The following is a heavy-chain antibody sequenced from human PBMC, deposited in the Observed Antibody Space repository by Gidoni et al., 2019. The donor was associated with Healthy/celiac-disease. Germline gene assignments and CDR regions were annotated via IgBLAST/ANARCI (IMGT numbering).Heavy chain of an antibody. Sequence: QVQLVQSGAEVKKPGSSVKVSCKASGGTFSSYATSWVRQALGQGLEWMGGIIPIFGTANYAQKFQGRVTITADESTSTAYMELSSLRSEDTAVYYCAREAYYYYDSTAPRAFDIWGQGTMVTVSS. V-gene: IGHV1-69*01. CDR2: IIPIFGTA. CDR1: GGTFSSYA. D-gene: IGHD3-22*01. J-gene: IGHJ3*02. CDR3: AREAYYYYDSTAPRAFDI.